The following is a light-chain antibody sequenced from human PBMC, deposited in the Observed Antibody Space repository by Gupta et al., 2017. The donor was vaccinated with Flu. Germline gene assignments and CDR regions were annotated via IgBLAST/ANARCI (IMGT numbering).Light chain of an antibody. CDR1: SFNIGAHYN. CDR2: STT. Sequence: HSVLTQPPSVSSAPGQRVTISCTGSSFNIGAHYNIHWYQQLPGAVPKLLIYSTTNRPSGVPDRFSASKSGTSASLAIAGLQAEDEADYYCQSFDNSLNGWVFGGGTKLTVL. J-gene: IGLJ3*02. CDR3: QSFDNSLNGWV. V-gene: IGLV1-40*01.